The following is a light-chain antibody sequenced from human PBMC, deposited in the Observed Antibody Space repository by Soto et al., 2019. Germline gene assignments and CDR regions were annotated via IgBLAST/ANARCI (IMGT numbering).Light chain of an antibody. V-gene: IGLV1-47*01. CDR3: AAWDDSLSAWV. CDR1: SSNIGNTY. J-gene: IGLJ3*02. Sequence: QLVLTQPPSASGTPGQRVTISCSGSSSNIGNTYVYWYQQLPGTAPKLLIYTNNQRPSGVPDRFSGSKSGTSASLAISGLRSEDEADYYCAAWDDSLSAWVFGGGTKLTVL. CDR2: TNN.